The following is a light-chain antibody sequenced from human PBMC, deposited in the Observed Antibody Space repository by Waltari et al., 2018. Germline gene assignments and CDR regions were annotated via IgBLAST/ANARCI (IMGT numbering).Light chain of an antibody. CDR1: QRPLNAKGETS. CDR2: EVS. Sequence: LVTQTPHLLSVTLGQAAAIPCKSTQRPLNAKGETSLSWYFQRPGQAPQLLIYEVSKRFSGVPDKFSGSGSGTDFTLKISRVVPGDVGVYYCMDGFQLPSFGGGTKVEIK. J-gene: IGKJ4*01. CDR3: MDGFQLPS. V-gene: IGKV2-29*01.